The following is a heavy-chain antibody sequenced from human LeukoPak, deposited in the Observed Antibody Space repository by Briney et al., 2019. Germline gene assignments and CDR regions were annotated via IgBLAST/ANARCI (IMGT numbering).Heavy chain of an antibody. D-gene: IGHD3-22*01. CDR1: GFTFSSYG. CDR3: ARNSDYYDYSPQSV. Sequence: GGTLRLSCAASGFTFSSYGMSWVRQAPGKGLEWVSAISGSGGSTYYADSVKGRFTISRDNSKNMLFLQMNSLIIEDTAVYYCARNSDYYDYSPQSVWGQGTLVTVSS. CDR2: ISGSGGST. V-gene: IGHV3-23*01. J-gene: IGHJ4*02.